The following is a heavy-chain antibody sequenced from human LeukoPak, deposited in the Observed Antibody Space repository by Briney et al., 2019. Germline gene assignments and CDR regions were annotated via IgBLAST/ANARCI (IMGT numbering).Heavy chain of an antibody. D-gene: IGHD6-6*01. Sequence: SETLSLTCAVYGVSFSGYYWSWIRQPPGKGLEWIGEINHSGSTNYNPSLKSRVTISVDTSKNQFSLKLSSVTDADTAVYYCARLNATIAALGYWGQGTLVTVSS. CDR2: INHSGST. CDR3: ARLNATIAALGY. J-gene: IGHJ4*02. V-gene: IGHV4-34*01. CDR1: GVSFSGYY.